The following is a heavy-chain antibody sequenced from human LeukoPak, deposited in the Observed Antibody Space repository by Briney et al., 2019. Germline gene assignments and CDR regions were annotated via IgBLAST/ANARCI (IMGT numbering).Heavy chain of an antibody. J-gene: IGHJ4*02. CDR1: GFTFSSYA. CDR3: ATETYYYDTRDFDY. CDR2: INGSGGST. Sequence: GGSLRLSCAASGFTFSSYAMSWVRQAPGKGLEWVSAINGSGGSTYYADSVKGRFTISRDNSKNTLYLQMNSLRAEDTAVYYCATETYYYDTRDFDYWGQGTLVTVSS. V-gene: IGHV3-23*01. D-gene: IGHD3-22*01.